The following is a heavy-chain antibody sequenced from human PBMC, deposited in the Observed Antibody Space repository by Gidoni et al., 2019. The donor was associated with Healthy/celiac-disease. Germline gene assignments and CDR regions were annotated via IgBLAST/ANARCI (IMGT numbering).Heavy chain of an antibody. CDR2: IYYSGST. J-gene: IGHJ3*02. CDR1: GGSISSSSYY. V-gene: IGHV4-39*07. Sequence: QLQLQESGPGLVKPSETLSLTCTVSGGSISSSSYYWGWIRQPPGKGLEWIGSIYYSGSTYYNPSLKSRVTISVDTSKNQFSLKLSSVTAADTAVYYCARDLAVAAPGAFDIWGQGTMVTVSS. CDR3: ARDLAVAAPGAFDI. D-gene: IGHD6-19*01.